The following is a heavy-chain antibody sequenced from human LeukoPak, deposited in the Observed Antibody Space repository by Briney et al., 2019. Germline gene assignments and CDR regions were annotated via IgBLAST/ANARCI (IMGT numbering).Heavy chain of an antibody. D-gene: IGHD3-22*01. Sequence: GGSLRLSCAASGFTFSGYWMSWVRQAPGKGLEWVANINQDGSIIHYVDSAKGRFTISRDNAKNSLYLQMSYLRAEDTALYYCATSDDSSGSDWGQGTLVTVSS. CDR2: INQDGSII. J-gene: IGHJ4*02. V-gene: IGHV3-7*01. CDR1: GFTFSGYW. CDR3: ATSDDSSGSD.